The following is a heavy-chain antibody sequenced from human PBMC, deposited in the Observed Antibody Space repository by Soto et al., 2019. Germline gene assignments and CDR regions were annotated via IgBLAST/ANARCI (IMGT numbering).Heavy chain of an antibody. CDR1: GFTFSTYA. J-gene: IGHJ6*02. V-gene: IGHV3-30-3*01. Sequence: PGGSLRLSCAASGFTFSTYAMHWVRQAPGKGLEWVVVISYDGSNKYYADSVKGRFTISRDNSKNTLYLQMNSLRAEDTAVYYCAKGPAIVLVPAAMNYYYGMDVWGQGTTVTVSS. CDR2: ISYDGSNK. CDR3: AKGPAIVLVPAAMNYYYGMDV. D-gene: IGHD2-2*01.